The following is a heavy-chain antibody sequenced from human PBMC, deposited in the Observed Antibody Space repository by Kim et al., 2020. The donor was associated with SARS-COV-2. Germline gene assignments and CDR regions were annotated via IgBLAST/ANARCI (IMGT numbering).Heavy chain of an antibody. CDR3: ARGTYYYDSSGYYLALPHWYFDL. V-gene: IGHV4-59*01. Sequence: SETLSLTCTVSGGSISSYYWSWIRQPPGKGLEWIGYIYYSGSTNYNPSLKSRVTISVDTSKNQFSLKLSSVTAADTPVYYCARGTYYYDSSGYYLALPHWYFDLWGRGTLVTVSS. J-gene: IGHJ2*01. D-gene: IGHD3-22*01. CDR2: IYYSGST. CDR1: GGSISSYY.